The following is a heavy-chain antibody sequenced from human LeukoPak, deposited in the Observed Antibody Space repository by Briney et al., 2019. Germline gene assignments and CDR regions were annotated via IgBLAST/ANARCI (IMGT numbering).Heavy chain of an antibody. CDR1: GFTVSSNY. D-gene: IGHD3-10*01. CDR2: IYSGGST. V-gene: IGHV3-53*01. Sequence: GGSLRLSCAASGFTVSSNYMSWVRQAPGKGLEWVSVIYSGGSTYYADSVKGRFTISRDNSKNTLYLQMNSLRAEDTAVYYCAKLRYYYGSGTQYYFDYWGQGTLVTVSS. CDR3: AKLRYYYGSGTQYYFDY. J-gene: IGHJ4*02.